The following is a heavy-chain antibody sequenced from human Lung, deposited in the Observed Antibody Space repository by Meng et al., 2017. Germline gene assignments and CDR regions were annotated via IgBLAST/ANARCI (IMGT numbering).Heavy chain of an antibody. CDR1: GGSFSDYY. J-gene: IGHJ4*02. CDR2: INHSGST. V-gene: IGHV4-34*01. CDR3: ARGPTTMAHDFDY. D-gene: IGHD4-11*01. Sequence: VHLQTWVAGLLKPSETLSLPCVVSGGSFSDYYWSWIRQPPGKGLEWIGEINHSGSTNYNPSLESRATISVDTSQNNLSLKLSSVTAADSAVYYCARGPTTMAHDFDYWGQGTLVTVSS.